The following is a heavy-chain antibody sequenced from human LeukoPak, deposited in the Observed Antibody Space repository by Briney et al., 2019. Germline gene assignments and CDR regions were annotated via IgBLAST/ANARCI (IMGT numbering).Heavy chain of an antibody. V-gene: IGHV1-18*01. Sequence: ASVKVSCKASGYTFTSYGISWVRQAPGQGLEWMGWISAYNGNTNYAQKLQGRVTMTTDTSTSTAYMELRSLRSDDTAVYYCARANYYYDSSGYSYYFDYWGQGTLSPSPQ. CDR2: ISAYNGNT. CDR3: ARANYYYDSSGYSYYFDY. D-gene: IGHD3-22*01. J-gene: IGHJ4*02. CDR1: GYTFTSYG.